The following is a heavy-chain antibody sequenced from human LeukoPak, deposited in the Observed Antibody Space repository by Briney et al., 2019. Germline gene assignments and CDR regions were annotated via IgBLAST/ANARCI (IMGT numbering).Heavy chain of an antibody. Sequence: SETLSLTCAVYGGSFSGYYWSWIRQPPGKGLEWIGEINHSGSTNYNPSLKSRVTISVDTSKNHFSLKLRSVTAADTAVYYCAKDMLWPAAAGKFDYWGQGTLVTVSS. CDR3: AKDMLWPAAAGKFDY. D-gene: IGHD6-13*01. J-gene: IGHJ4*02. CDR2: INHSGST. V-gene: IGHV4-34*01. CDR1: GGSFSGYY.